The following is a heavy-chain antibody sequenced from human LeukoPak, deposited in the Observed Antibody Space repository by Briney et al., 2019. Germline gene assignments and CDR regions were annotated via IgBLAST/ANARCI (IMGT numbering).Heavy chain of an antibody. V-gene: IGHV5-51*01. J-gene: IGHJ5*02. Sequence: GESLKISCKGSGYSFTSYWIGWVRQMPGKGLEWMVIIYPGDSDTRYSPSFQGQVTISADKSISTAYLQWSSLKASDTAMYYCARLGPYGSGSFWFDPWGQGTLVTVSS. CDR2: IYPGDSDT. CDR1: GYSFTSYW. D-gene: IGHD3-10*01. CDR3: ARLGPYGSGSFWFDP.